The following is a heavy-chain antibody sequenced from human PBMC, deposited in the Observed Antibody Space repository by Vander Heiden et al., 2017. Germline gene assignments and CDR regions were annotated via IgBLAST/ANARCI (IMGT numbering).Heavy chain of an antibody. D-gene: IGHD4-17*01. CDR2: ISAYNGNT. V-gene: IGHV1-18*01. CDR1: GYTFPSYG. J-gene: IGHJ3*02. Sequence: QVQLVQSGAEVKKPGASVKVSRKASGYTFPSYGSSGVRQAPGQGLEWMGWISAYNGNTNYAQKLQDRGTMTTDTSTSTAYMELRSLRSDDTAVEYCARDEWTTVTRLDAFDIWGQGTMVTVSS. CDR3: ARDEWTTVTRLDAFDI.